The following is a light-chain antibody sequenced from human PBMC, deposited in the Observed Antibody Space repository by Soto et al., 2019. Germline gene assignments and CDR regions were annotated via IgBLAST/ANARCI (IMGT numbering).Light chain of an antibody. CDR3: QQYSSYSRT. J-gene: IGKJ1*01. CDR1: QSVRSW. V-gene: IGKV1-5*01. CDR2: DAS. Sequence: DIQMTQSLATLSASVGDRVTITCRASQSVRSWLAWYQQKPGTAPKLLIFDASRLESGVPSRFSGSASGTEFTLTISSLQPDDFATYYCQQYSSYSRTFGQGTKVDIK.